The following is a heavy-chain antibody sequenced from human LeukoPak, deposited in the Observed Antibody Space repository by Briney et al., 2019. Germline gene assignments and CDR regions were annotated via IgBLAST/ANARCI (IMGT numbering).Heavy chain of an antibody. CDR2: MNPTGGST. CDR3: ARASDYDTTGPPNY. D-gene: IGHD3-22*01. J-gene: IGHJ4*02. CDR1: GYTFTSYY. V-gene: IGHV1-46*04. Sequence: ASVKVSCKASGYTFTSYYMHWVRQAPGQGLEWMGIMNPTGGSTSYAENWQGRVSMTRDTSTSTVYMELSSLRSEDTAVYYCARASDYDTTGPPNYWGQGTLVTVSS.